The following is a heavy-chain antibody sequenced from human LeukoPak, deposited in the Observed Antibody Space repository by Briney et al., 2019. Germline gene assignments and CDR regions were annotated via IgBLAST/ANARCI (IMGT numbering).Heavy chain of an antibody. CDR2: INSDGSIT. CDR3: ARSGWTGDAFDI. D-gene: IGHD6-25*01. Sequence: GGSLRLSCAASGFTFRGYWMHWVRQAPGKGLVWVSRINSDGSITSDADSVKGRFTISRDNAKNTLFLQMNSLRVEDTAVYHCARSGWTGDAFDIWGQGTMVTVSS. CDR1: GFTFRGYW. J-gene: IGHJ3*02. V-gene: IGHV3-74*01.